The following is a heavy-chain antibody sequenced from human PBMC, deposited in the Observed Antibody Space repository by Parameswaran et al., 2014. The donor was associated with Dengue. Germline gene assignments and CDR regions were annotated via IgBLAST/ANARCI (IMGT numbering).Heavy chain of an antibody. V-gene: IGHV1-18*01. CDR2: STLTMVT. CDR3: ASLETFYFDTTGSTENDAFDI. Sequence: WVRQAPGQGLEWMDDSTLTMVTQNIAQKFQGRVTMTTDTSTNTAYMELRSLRSDDTAVYYCASLETFYFDTTGSTENDAFDIWGQGTMVTVSS. J-gene: IGHJ3*02. D-gene: IGHD3-22*01.